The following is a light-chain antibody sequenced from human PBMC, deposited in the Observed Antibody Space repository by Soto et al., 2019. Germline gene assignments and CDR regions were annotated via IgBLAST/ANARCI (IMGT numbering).Light chain of an antibody. Sequence: DIRMTQSPSSLSASVGDRVTITCRARQSISSDLNWYQQRPGKDPKLLINGASTLQSGVPSRFRGSGSGTDFTLIISSLQPADSATYYCEQSYSNLISFGQGTRLEIK. CDR1: QSISSD. CDR2: GAS. J-gene: IGKJ5*01. V-gene: IGKV1-39*01. CDR3: EQSYSNLIS.